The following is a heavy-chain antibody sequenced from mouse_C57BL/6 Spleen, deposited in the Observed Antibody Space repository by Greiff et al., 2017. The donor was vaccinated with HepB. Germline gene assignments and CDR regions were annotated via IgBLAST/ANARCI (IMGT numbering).Heavy chain of an antibody. D-gene: IGHD1-1*01. Sequence: VQLQQSGPELVKPGASVKISCKASGYSFTGYYMNWVKQSPEKSLEWIGKINPSTGGTTYNQKFKAKATLTVDKSSSKAYMQLKSLTAEDSAFYYCARRDYGSRTLAYGGQGTLVTVSA. CDR2: INPSTGGT. J-gene: IGHJ3*01. CDR3: ARRDYGSRTLAY. V-gene: IGHV1-42*01. CDR1: GYSFTGYY.